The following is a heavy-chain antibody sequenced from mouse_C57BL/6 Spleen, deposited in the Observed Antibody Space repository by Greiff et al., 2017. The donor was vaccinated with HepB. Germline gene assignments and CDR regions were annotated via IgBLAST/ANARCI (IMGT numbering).Heavy chain of an antibody. D-gene: IGHD1-1*01. CDR2: IDPETGGT. J-gene: IGHJ2*01. CDR1: GYTFTDYE. CDR3: TREKGFLITTVEYYFDY. V-gene: IGHV1-15*01. Sequence: QVQLKQSGAELVRPGASVTLSCKASGYTFTDYEMHWVKQTPVHGLEWIGAIDPETGGTAYNQKFKGKAILTADKSSSTAYMELRSLTSEDSAVYYCTREKGFLITTVEYYFDYWGQGTTLTVSS.